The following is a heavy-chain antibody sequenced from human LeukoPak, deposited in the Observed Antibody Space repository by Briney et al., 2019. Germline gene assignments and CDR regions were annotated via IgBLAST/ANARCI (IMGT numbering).Heavy chain of an antibody. J-gene: IGHJ4*02. D-gene: IGHD2-21*01. CDR2: ITPDGTAT. Sequence: GGSLRLSCAASGFTFSRYWMHWVRQAPGKGLMWVSRITPDGTATSYADSVKGRFTISRDNAKNTLYLEMNSLRAEDTAVYYCARGVAVMGDYWGQGTLVTVSS. V-gene: IGHV3-74*01. CDR3: ARGVAVMGDY. CDR1: GFTFSRYW.